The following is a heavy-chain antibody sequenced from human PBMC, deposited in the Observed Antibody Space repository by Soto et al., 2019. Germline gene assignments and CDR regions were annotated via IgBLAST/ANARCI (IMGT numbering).Heavy chain of an antibody. J-gene: IGHJ6*03. V-gene: IGHV3-23*01. Sequence: GGSLRLSCAASGFTFSSYAMSWVRQAPGKGLEWVSAISGSGGSTYYADSVKGRFTISRDNSKNTLYLQMNSLRAEDTAVYYCAKVVLWFGELSSGYYMDVWGKGTTVTV. D-gene: IGHD3-10*01. CDR1: GFTFSSYA. CDR2: ISGSGGST. CDR3: AKVVLWFGELSSGYYMDV.